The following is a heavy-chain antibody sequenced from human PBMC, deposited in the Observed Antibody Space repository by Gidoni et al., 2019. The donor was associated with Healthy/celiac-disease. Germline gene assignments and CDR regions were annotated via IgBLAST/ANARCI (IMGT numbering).Heavy chain of an antibody. Sequence: QVQPVQSGAEVKKPGASVKVSCKASGYTFTGYYMHWVRQAPGQGLEWMGWINPNSGGTNYAQKFQGRVTMTRDTSISTAYMGLSRLRSDDTAVYYCARGKGVVAATQGRDRAFDIWGQGTMVTVSS. CDR3: ARGKGVVAATQGRDRAFDI. CDR1: GYTFTGYY. J-gene: IGHJ3*02. D-gene: IGHD2-15*01. CDR2: INPNSGGT. V-gene: IGHV1-2*02.